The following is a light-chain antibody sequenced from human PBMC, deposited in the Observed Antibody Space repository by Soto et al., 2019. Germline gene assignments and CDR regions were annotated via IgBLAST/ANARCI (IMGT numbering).Light chain of an antibody. CDR2: GAS. V-gene: IGKV3-20*01. Sequence: EIVLTQSPGSLSLSPRERATLSCRASQSVSSNHLAWYQQKPGQAPRLLIYGASRRATGIPDRFSGSGSGTECTLTISRLEPEDFAVYYCQQYGSSTYTFGQGTKVEIK. CDR1: QSVSSNH. CDR3: QQYGSSTYT. J-gene: IGKJ2*01.